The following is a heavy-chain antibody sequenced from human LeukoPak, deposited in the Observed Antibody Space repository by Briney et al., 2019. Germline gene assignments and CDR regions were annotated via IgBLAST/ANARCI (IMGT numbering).Heavy chain of an antibody. V-gene: IGHV3-73*01. CDR1: GLTFSGSA. D-gene: IGHD3-22*01. CDR2: IRSKANNYAT. Sequence: GGSLRLSCAASGLTFSGSAMHWVRQASGKGLEWLGRIRSKANNYATTYAASVEGRFTISRDDSKNTAFLQMNSLKTEDTAVYYCHSRDYRDSSDYYYDYWGQGTVVTVSS. J-gene: IGHJ4*02. CDR3: HSRDYRDSSDYYYDY.